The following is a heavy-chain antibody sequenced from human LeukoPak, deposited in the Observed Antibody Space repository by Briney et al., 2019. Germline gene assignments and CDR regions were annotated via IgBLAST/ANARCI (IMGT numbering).Heavy chain of an antibody. V-gene: IGHV4-4*07. Sequence: SETLSLTCTVSGGSISSYYWSLIRQPAGKGLEWIGRIYTSGSTNYNPSLKSRVTISVDKSKNQFSLKLSPVTAADTAVYYCAREKSRRGFIYYFDYWGQGTLVTVSS. J-gene: IGHJ4*02. CDR1: GGSISSYY. D-gene: IGHD3-10*01. CDR2: IYTSGST. CDR3: AREKSRRGFIYYFDY.